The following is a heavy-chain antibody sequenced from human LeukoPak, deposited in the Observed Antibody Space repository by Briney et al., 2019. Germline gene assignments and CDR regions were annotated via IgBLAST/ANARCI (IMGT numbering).Heavy chain of an antibody. D-gene: IGHD3-22*01. CDR1: GYTFTGYY. Sequence: ASVKVSCKASGYTFTGYYMHWLRQAPGQGLEWMGWINPNSGGTNYAQKFQGRVTMTRDTSISTAYMELSRLRSDDTAVYYCAREQYYYDSSGWIDYWGQGTLVTVSS. V-gene: IGHV1-2*02. CDR3: AREQYYYDSSGWIDY. CDR2: INPNSGGT. J-gene: IGHJ4*02.